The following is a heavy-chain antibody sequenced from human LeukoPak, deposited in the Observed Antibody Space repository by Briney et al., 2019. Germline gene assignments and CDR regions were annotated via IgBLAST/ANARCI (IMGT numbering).Heavy chain of an antibody. CDR2: ISGSATTM. D-gene: IGHD1-26*01. V-gene: IGHV3-48*01. CDR1: GFTFSNYN. CDR3: ARDLISGATKSYYGMDV. Sequence: GGSLRLSCAASGFTFSNYNMNWVRQSPGKGLEWLSYISGSATTMYSADSVKGRLIISRDNAKNSLYLQMNSLRAEDTAIYFCARDLISGATKSYYGMDVWGRGTTVTVSS. J-gene: IGHJ6*02.